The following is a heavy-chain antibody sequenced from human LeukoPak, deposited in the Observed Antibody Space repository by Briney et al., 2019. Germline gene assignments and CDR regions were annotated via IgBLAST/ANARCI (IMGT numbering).Heavy chain of an antibody. Sequence: PSETLSLTCAVSGYSISSGYYWGWIRPPPGKGLEWIGIIYHSGSTYYNPSLKSRVTISVDTSKNQFSLKLSSVTAADTAVYYCARQSGRIQLWLGYFDYWGQGTLVTVSS. CDR1: GYSISSGYY. V-gene: IGHV4-38-2*01. J-gene: IGHJ4*02. D-gene: IGHD5-18*01. CDR3: ARQSGRIQLWLGYFDY. CDR2: IYHSGST.